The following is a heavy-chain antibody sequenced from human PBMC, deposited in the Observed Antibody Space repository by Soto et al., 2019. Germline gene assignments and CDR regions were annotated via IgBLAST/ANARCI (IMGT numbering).Heavy chain of an antibody. CDR2: INAGNGNT. J-gene: IGHJ6*02. D-gene: IGHD3-10*01. CDR1: GYTFTSYA. V-gene: IGHV1-3*01. CDR3: ARDGEYYYGSGIRHYYYYGMDV. Sequence: QVQLVQSGAEVKKPGASVKVSCKASGYTFTSYAMHWVRQAPGQRLEWMGWINAGNGNTKYSQKLHDRVTITRDTSAGTAYVELSSLRSEATAVYYCARDGEYYYGSGIRHYYYYGMDVWGQGTTVTVSS.